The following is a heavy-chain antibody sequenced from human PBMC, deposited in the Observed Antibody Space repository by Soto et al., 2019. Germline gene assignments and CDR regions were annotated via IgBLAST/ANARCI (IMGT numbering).Heavy chain of an antibody. CDR2: INHSGST. D-gene: IGHD7-27*01. J-gene: IGHJ4*02. Sequence: AETLSLTCAVSGWSSSGYYWTWIRQPPGTGLEWIGEINHSGSTNYNPSLKSRVTISVDTSKNQFSLKLTSVTAADTAVYYCARDKITGVFDFRFQGPHVT. CDR3: ARDKITGVFDF. CDR1: GWSSSGYY. V-gene: IGHV4-34*01.